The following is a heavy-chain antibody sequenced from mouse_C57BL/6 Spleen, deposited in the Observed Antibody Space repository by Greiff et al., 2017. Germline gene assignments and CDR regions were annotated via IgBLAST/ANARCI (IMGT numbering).Heavy chain of an antibody. J-gene: IGHJ1*03. CDR1: GYAFSSYW. CDR2: IYPGDGDT. Sequence: QVQLQQSGAELVKPGASVKISCKASGYAFSSYWMNWVKQRPGKGLEWIGQIYPGDGDTNYNGKFKGKATLTADKSSSTAYMQLSRLTSEDSAVYFCARSITTVVATGYFDVWGKGTTVTVSS. V-gene: IGHV1-80*01. D-gene: IGHD1-1*01. CDR3: ARSITTVVATGYFDV.